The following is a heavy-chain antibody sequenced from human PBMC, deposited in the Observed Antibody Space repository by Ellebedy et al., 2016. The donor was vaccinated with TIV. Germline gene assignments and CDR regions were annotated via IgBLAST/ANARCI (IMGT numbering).Heavy chain of an antibody. Sequence: GESLKISXAASGFTFSSFGIHWVRQAPGKGLEWVAVISYDSKNTSYVDSVKGRFTISRDNSKRTVYLQMNSLKSEDTAVYFCTSPLGGLVTKSPYFDYWGPGTLVTVS. CDR1: GFTFSSFG. J-gene: IGHJ4*02. V-gene: IGHV3-30*03. CDR3: TSPLGGLVTKSPYFDY. D-gene: IGHD2/OR15-2a*01. CDR2: ISYDSKNT.